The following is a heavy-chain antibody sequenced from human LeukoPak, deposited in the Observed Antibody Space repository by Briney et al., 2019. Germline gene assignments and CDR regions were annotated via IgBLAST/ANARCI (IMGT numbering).Heavy chain of an antibody. D-gene: IGHD5-18*01. CDR3: ARYRGYSYGLPMYYFDY. Sequence: GGSLRLSCAASGFTFSSYSMNWVRQAPGRGVECVSSISSSSSYIYYADSVKGRFTISRDNAKNSLYLQMNSLRAEDTAVYYCARYRGYSYGLPMYYFDYWGQGTLVTVSS. CDR2: ISSSSSYI. CDR1: GFTFSSYS. V-gene: IGHV3-21*01. J-gene: IGHJ4*02.